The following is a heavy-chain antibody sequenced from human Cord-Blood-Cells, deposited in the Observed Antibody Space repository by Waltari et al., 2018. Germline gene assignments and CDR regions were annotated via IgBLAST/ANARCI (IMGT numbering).Heavy chain of an antibody. V-gene: IGHV4-39*01. CDR2: IYYSGST. CDR3: ARHPYYYGSGSYYY. J-gene: IGHJ4*02. Sequence: HRQLQDAGPGRWKPSETLSLTGTVSGGPISIVSNYWAGIRRPPGKGLEWIGSIYYSGSTYYHPSLKSRVTISVDTSKNQFSLKLSSVTAADTAVYYCARHPYYYGSGSYYYWGQGTLVTVSS. D-gene: IGHD3-10*01. CDR1: GGPISIVSNY.